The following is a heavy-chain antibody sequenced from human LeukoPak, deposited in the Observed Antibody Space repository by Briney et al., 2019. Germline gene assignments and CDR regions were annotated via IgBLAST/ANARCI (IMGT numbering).Heavy chain of an antibody. CDR2: INPNSGGT. J-gene: IGHJ6*03. D-gene: IGHD2-15*01. CDR1: GYTFTGYY. V-gene: IGHV1-2*02. Sequence: ASVKVSCKASGYTFTGYYMHWVRQAPGQGLEWMGWINPNSGGTNYAQKFQGRVTMTRDTSINTAYMELSRLRSDDTAVYYCARDSKRRYCSGGSCNYYYYMDVWGKGTTVTVSS. CDR3: ARDSKRRYCSGGSCNYYYYMDV.